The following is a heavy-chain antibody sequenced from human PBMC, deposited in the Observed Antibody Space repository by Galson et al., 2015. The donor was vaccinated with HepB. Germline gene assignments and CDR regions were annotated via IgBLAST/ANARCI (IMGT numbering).Heavy chain of an antibody. J-gene: IGHJ4*02. V-gene: IGHV3-30*18. Sequence: SLRLSCAASGFTYSSYAMHWVRQAPGKGLEWVAFLIYDGSYKFYADSVKGRFTISRDNSKNSLYLQVNNLRSDDTAIYYCAKDTNGYSVDYWGQGTLVTVSS. CDR1: GFTYSSYA. CDR3: AKDTNGYSVDY. D-gene: IGHD3-22*01. CDR2: LIYDGSYK.